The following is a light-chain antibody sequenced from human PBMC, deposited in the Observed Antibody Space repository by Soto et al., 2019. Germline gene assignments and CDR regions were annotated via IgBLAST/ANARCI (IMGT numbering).Light chain of an antibody. Sequence: EIVLTQSPGTLSLSPGERATLSCRASQSVSSSYLAWYQQKPGQAPRLLIYGASSRATGIPDRFSGSGSGTHFTLTISRLEPEDFAAYYCQQYGSSPPYTFGQGTKLEIK. J-gene: IGKJ2*01. V-gene: IGKV3-20*01. CDR2: GAS. CDR3: QQYGSSPPYT. CDR1: QSVSSSY.